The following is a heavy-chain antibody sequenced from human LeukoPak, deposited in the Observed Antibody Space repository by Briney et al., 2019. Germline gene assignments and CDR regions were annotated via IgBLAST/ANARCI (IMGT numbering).Heavy chain of an antibody. Sequence: GGSLRLSCAASGFTFSSYGMHWVRQAPGKGLEWVAVVSYDGSNKDYVDSVKGRFTISRDNSKNTLYLQVNSLRAEDTAVYYCAKDLLVGALGKYDSFDIRGQGTMVTVSS. CDR3: AKDLLVGALGKYDSFDI. V-gene: IGHV3-30*18. D-gene: IGHD1-26*01. CDR1: GFTFSSYG. J-gene: IGHJ3*02. CDR2: VSYDGSNK.